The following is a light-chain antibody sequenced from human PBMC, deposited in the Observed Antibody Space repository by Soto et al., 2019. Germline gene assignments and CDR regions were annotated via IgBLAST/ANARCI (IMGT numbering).Light chain of an antibody. CDR1: RSNIGNNY. V-gene: IGLV1-51*01. CDR2: DNI. Sequence: QSVLPQSPSGAAAPGQKVTISRSGTRSNIGNNYVSWYQQFPDTAPKLLIYDNIKRPSGIPDRVSGSKSGTSATLVITGLQTGDEADYYCGTWDGSRNWVFGGGTKLTVL. CDR3: GTWDGSRNWV. J-gene: IGLJ3*02.